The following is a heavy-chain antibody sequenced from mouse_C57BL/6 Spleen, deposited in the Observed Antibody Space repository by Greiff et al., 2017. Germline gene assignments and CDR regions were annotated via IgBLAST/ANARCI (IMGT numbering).Heavy chain of an antibody. CDR3: ARPQLGRGDWYFDV. V-gene: IGHV1-54*01. D-gene: IGHD4-1*02. CDR1: GYAFTNYL. J-gene: IGHJ1*03. Sequence: QVQLQQSGAELVRPGTSVKVSCKASGYAFTNYLIEWVKQRPGPGLEWIGVINPGSGGTNYNEKFKGKATLTADKSSSTAYMQLSSLTSEDSAVYFGARPQLGRGDWYFDVWGTGTTVTVSS. CDR2: INPGSGGT.